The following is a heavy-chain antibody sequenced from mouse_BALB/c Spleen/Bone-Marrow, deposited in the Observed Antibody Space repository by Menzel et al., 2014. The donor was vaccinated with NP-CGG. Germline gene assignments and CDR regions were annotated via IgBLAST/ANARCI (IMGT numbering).Heavy chain of an antibody. D-gene: IGHD4-1*01. J-gene: IGHJ4*01. CDR1: GYTFTNYT. CDR3: ARGKTGFYGTDY. CDR2: INPSSGYT. Sequence: VKLQESGAELARPGASVKMSCKASGYTFTNYTMHWVKQRPGQGLEWIGYINPSSGYTNYNQKFKDTATLTADKSSSTAYMQLSSLTSADSAVYYCARGKTGFYGTDYWGQGASVTVSS. V-gene: IGHV1-4*01.